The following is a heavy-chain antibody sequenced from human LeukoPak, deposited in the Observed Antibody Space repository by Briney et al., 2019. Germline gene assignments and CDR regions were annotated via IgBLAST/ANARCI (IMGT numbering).Heavy chain of an antibody. D-gene: IGHD4-17*01. CDR2: IYSGGST. CDR1: GFTVSRNY. J-gene: IGHJ5*02. Sequence: GGSLRLSCAAPGFTVSRNYMSWVRHAPGEGLEWVSVIYSGGSTYYADCVKGRFNFSRDNSKKTLHLQMNCLRAVVTAVYYWAIIGVDYGDYPSYSWFDPWGQGTLVTVSS. V-gene: IGHV3-66*01. CDR3: AIIGVDYGDYPSYSWFDP.